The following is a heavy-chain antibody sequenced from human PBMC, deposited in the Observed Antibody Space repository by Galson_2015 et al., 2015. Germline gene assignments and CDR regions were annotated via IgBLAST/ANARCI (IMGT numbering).Heavy chain of an antibody. CDR2: ISYDGSNK. Sequence: SLRLSCAASGFTFSSYAMHWVRQAPGKGLEWVAVISYDGSNKYYADSVKGRFTISRDNSKNTLYLQMNSLRAEDTAVYYCARGDFLPGSYSLYYYYYGIDVCGQGTTVTVSS. CDR3: ARGDFLPGSYSLYYYYYGIDV. V-gene: IGHV3-30-3*01. CDR1: GFTFSSYA. D-gene: IGHD3-10*01. J-gene: IGHJ6*02.